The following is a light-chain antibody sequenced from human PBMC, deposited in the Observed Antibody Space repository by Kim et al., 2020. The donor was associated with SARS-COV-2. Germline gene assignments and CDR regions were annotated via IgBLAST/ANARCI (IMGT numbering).Light chain of an antibody. V-gene: IGKV1-5*03. CDR3: QQYSSELYS. J-gene: IGKJ2*03. CDR2: KAS. CDR1: RNINDW. Sequence: DIQMNQFPSTLSASIGDRVSITCRASRNINDWLAWYQQRPGEAPNLLIYKASTLESGVPSRFSGSGSGIEFTLTISSLQPGDFATYYSQQYSSELYSFGQGTKLEI.